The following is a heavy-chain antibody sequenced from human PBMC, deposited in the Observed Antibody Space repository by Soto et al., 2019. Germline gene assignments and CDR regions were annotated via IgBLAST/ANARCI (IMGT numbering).Heavy chain of an antibody. J-gene: IGHJ4*02. CDR2: INHSGST. Sequence: ASETLSLTCAVYGGTFIGYYWSWIRQPPGKGLEWIGEINHSGSTNYNPSLKSRVTISVDTSKNQFSLKLSSVTAADTAVYYGARSKTTVTRFDYWGQGTLVTVSS. CDR1: GGTFIGYY. V-gene: IGHV4-34*01. D-gene: IGHD4-17*01. CDR3: ARSKTTVTRFDY.